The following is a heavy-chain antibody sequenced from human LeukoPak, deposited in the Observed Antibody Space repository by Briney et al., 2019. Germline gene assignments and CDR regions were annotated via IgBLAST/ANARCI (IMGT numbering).Heavy chain of an antibody. CDR2: INPNSGGT. CDR1: GYTFTGYY. J-gene: IGHJ6*03. CDR3: ARALLCSTSCYEPYYYYYMDV. V-gene: IGHV1-2*02. D-gene: IGHD2-2*01. Sequence: ASVKVSCKASGYTFTGYYMHWVRQAPGQGLEWMGWINPNSGGTNYAQKFQGRVTMTRDTSISTAYMELSRLRSDDTAVYYCARALLCSTSCYEPYYYYYMDVWGKGTTVTVSS.